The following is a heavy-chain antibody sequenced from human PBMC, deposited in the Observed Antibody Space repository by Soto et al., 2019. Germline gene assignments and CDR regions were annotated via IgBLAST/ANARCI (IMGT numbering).Heavy chain of an antibody. Sequence: GGSLRLSCAASGFAFDDYAMHWVRQAPGKGLEWVSGISWNSGSIGYADSVKGRFTISRDNAKNSLYLQMNSLRAEDTALYYCAKAMVTFGGVTTGPFYGMDVWGQGTTVTVSS. CDR3: AKAMVTFGGVTTGPFYGMDV. J-gene: IGHJ6*02. V-gene: IGHV3-9*01. D-gene: IGHD3-16*01. CDR1: GFAFDDYA. CDR2: ISWNSGSI.